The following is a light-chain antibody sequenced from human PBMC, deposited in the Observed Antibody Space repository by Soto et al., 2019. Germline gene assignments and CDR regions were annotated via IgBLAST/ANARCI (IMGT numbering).Light chain of an antibody. V-gene: IGLV3-25*03. CDR2: RDI. CDR1: ALPKQH. CDR3: QSADSSGTYWV. Sequence: SYELTQPPSVSVSPRQTARITCSGDALPKQHAYWYQQKPGQAPVVVIYRDIERPSGIPERFSGSSSGTTVTLTISGVQAEDEADYYCQSADSSGTYWVFGGGTKVTVL. J-gene: IGLJ3*02.